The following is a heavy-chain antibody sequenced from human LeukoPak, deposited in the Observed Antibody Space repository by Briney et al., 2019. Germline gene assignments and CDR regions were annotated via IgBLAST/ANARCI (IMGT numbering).Heavy chain of an antibody. V-gene: IGHV1-69*04. CDR2: IIPILGIA. Sequence: GASVKVSCKASGGTFSSYAISWVRQAPGQGLEWMGRIIPILGIANYAQKFQGRVTITRNTSISTAYMELSSLRSEDTAVYYCARDGKGWFDPWGQGTLVTVSS. CDR3: ARDGKGWFDP. J-gene: IGHJ5*02. CDR1: GGTFSSYA.